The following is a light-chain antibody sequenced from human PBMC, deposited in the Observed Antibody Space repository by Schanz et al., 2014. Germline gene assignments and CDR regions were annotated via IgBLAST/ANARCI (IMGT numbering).Light chain of an antibody. CDR2: GAS. CDR1: QTVSSSY. CDR3: QQYTGSLPWT. Sequence: ETVLTQSPGALSLSPGERATLSCRASQTVSSSYLAWYQQKPGQAPRLLISGASTRATGVPARFSGSGSGTDFTLTISRLQPEDFAVYYCQQYTGSLPWTFGQGTRVEIK. J-gene: IGKJ1*01. V-gene: IGKV3-20*01.